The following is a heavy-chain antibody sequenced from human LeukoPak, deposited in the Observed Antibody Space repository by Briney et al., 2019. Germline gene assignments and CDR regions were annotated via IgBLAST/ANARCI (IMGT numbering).Heavy chain of an antibody. J-gene: IGHJ4*02. CDR2: IYYSGST. D-gene: IGHD4-11*01. Sequence: SETLSLTCTVSGGSISSYYWSWIRQPPGKGLEWIGYIYYSGSTNYNPSLKSRVTISVDTSKNQFSLKLSSVTAADTAVYYCAGDRNFPRDQFDYWGQGALVTVSS. CDR3: AGDRNFPRDQFDY. V-gene: IGHV4-59*01. CDR1: GGSISSYY.